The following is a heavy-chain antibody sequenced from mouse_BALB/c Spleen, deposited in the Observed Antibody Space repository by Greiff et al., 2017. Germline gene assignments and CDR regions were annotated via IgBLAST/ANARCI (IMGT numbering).Heavy chain of an antibody. Sequence: VKLQESGPGLVAPSQSLSITCTVSGFSLTSYGVHWVRQPPGKGLEWLGVIWAGGSTNYNSALMSRLSISKDNSKSQVFLKMNSLQTDDTAMYSCARGPGGAMDYWGQGTSVTVSS. J-gene: IGHJ4*01. CDR1: GFSLTSYG. CDR2: IWAGGST. CDR3: ARGPGGAMDY. V-gene: IGHV2-9*02.